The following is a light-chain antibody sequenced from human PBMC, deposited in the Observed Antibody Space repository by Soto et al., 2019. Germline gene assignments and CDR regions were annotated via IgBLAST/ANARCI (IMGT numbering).Light chain of an antibody. CDR1: NSDVGGYNY. J-gene: IGLJ1*01. CDR3: SSYTSSSTQV. V-gene: IGLV2-14*01. CDR2: EVS. Sequence: QSALTQPASVSGSPGQSITISCTGTNSDVGGYNYVSWFQQHPGKAPKLMIYEVSNRPSGVSNRFSGSKSSNTASLTISGLQAEDEADYYCSSYTSSSTQVFGTGTKLTVL.